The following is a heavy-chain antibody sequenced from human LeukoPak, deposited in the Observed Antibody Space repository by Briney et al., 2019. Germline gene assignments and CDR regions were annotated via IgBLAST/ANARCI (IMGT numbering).Heavy chain of an antibody. J-gene: IGHJ4*02. CDR1: GYTFTGYY. CDR3: AREDRGDYVFMFGY. D-gene: IGHD4-17*01. CDR2: INPNSGGT. Sequence: ASVKVSCKASGYTFTGYYMHWVRQAPGQGLEWMGWINPNSGGTNYAQKFQGRVTMTRDASISTAYMELSRLRSDDTAVYYCAREDRGDYVFMFGYWGQGTLVTVSS. V-gene: IGHV1-2*02.